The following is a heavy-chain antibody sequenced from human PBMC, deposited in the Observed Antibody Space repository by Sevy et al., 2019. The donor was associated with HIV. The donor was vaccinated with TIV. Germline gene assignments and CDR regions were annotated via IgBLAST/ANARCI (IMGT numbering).Heavy chain of an antibody. D-gene: IGHD2-2*02. CDR3: ARDRGDCSSTSCYTGVNAFDI. J-gene: IGHJ3*02. Sequence: ASVKVSCKASGYTFTSYGISWVRQAPGQGLEWMGWISAYNGNTNYAQKLQGRVTMTTDTSTSTAYRELRSLRSDDTAVYYCARDRGDCSSTSCYTGVNAFDIWGQGTMVTVSS. CDR1: GYTFTSYG. V-gene: IGHV1-18*01. CDR2: ISAYNGNT.